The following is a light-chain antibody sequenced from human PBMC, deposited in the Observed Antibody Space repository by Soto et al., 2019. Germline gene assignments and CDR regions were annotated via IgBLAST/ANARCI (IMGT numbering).Light chain of an antibody. V-gene: IGKV1-16*02. CDR1: QAIYHY. Sequence: DIQMTQSPSSLSVSVGDRVTITCRASQAIYHYLAWFQQMPGKAPKPLLYAASSLQSGVPPKFSGSGFGTDFTLTISSLQPEDSATYYCQQYNSFPYTFGQGTKVDIK. CDR2: AAS. CDR3: QQYNSFPYT. J-gene: IGKJ2*01.